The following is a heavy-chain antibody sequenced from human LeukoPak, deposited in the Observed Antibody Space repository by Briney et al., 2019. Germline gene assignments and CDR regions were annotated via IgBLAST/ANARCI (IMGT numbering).Heavy chain of an antibody. Sequence: ASVKVSCKASGYTFTSYDINWVRQATGQGLEWMGWMNPNSGNTGYAQKFQGRVTMTRNTSISTAYMELSSLRSEDTAVYYCARVGGPPRDFWYLAPVGIDYWGQGTLVTVSS. CDR1: GYTFTSYD. V-gene: IGHV1-8*01. CDR2: MNPNSGNT. J-gene: IGHJ4*02. CDR3: ARVGGPPRDFWYLAPVGIDY. D-gene: IGHD3-3*01.